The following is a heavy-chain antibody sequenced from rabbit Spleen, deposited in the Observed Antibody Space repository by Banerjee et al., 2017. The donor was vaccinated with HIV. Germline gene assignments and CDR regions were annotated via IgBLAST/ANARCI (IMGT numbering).Heavy chain of an antibody. Sequence: QSLEESGGDLVKPGASLTLTCKASGFSFSSSDYMCWVRQAPGKGLEWIACIAGSSSGFTYFASWAKGRFTISKTSSTMVTLQMTSLTAADTATYFCARDAATSFSSYGMDLWGPGTLVTVS. CDR3: ARDAATSFSSYGMDL. CDR1: GFSFSSSDY. D-gene: IGHD8-1*01. V-gene: IGHV1S40*01. CDR2: IAGSSSGFT. J-gene: IGHJ6*01.